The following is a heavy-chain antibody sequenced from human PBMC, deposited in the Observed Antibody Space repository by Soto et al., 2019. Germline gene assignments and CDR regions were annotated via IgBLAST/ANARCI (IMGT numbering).Heavy chain of an antibody. D-gene: IGHD2-2*01. CDR1: GFTFSSYG. Sequence: GGSLRLSCAASGFTFSSYGMHWVRQAPGKGLEWVAVISYDGSNKYYADSVKGRFTICRDNSKNTMYLQMNSLRAEDTAVFYCAKDRGSSNYYGMDVWGQGTTVTVSS. J-gene: IGHJ6*02. CDR3: AKDRGSSNYYGMDV. V-gene: IGHV3-30*18. CDR2: ISYDGSNK.